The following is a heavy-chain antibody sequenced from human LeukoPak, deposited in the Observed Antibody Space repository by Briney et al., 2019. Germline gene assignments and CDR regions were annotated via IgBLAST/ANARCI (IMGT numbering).Heavy chain of an antibody. Sequence: GGSLRLSCAASGFTFIDYDMHWVRQVIGKGLEGVSAIGIRGDTHYSGSVKGRFTISRENAESSLYLQMNSLRAEDTAVYYCARGGIQVSGIDEFDYWGQGTLVTVSS. J-gene: IGHJ4*02. CDR2: IGIRGDT. V-gene: IGHV3-13*01. CDR1: GFTFIDYD. CDR3: ARGGIQVSGIDEFDY. D-gene: IGHD6-19*01.